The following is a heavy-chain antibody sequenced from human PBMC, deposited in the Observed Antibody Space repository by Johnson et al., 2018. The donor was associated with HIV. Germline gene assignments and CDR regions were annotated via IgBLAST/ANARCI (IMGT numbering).Heavy chain of an antibody. D-gene: IGHD6-6*01. CDR3: ARDSGKKRSSSPGPDAFDI. CDR1: GFTFSTYA. CDR2: ISYAGSNK. Sequence: VQLVESGGGVVQPGRSLRLSCAASGFTFSTYAMHWVRQAPGKGLAWVAVISYAGSNKYYADSVKGRFTIARDNSKNTLYLQMNSLRAEDTAVYYCARDSGKKRSSSPGPDAFDIWGQGTMVTVSS. J-gene: IGHJ3*02. V-gene: IGHV3-30*04.